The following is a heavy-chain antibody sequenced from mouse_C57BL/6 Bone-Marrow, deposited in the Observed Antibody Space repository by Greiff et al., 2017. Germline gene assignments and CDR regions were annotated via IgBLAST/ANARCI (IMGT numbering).Heavy chain of an antibody. Sequence: VQLQQSGAELARPGASVKLSCKASGYTFTSYGISWVKQRTGQGLEWIGEIYPRSGNTYYNEKFKGKATLTADKSSSKAYMELRSLTSEDSAVYVCARYSEGFAYWGQGTLVTVSA. V-gene: IGHV1-81*01. CDR1: GYTFTSYG. J-gene: IGHJ3*01. CDR3: ARYSEGFAY. CDR2: IYPRSGNT.